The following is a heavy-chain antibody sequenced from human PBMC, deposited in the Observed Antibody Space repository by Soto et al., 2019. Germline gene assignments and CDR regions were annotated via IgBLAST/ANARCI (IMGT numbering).Heavy chain of an antibody. CDR2: ISSSSSYI. CDR1: GFTFSSYS. V-gene: IGHV3-21*01. D-gene: IGHD2-2*02. CDR3: ARDGCSSTSCYTDFDY. Sequence: AGGSLRLSCAASGFTFSSYSMNWVRQAPGKGLEWVSSISSSSSYIYYADSVKGRFTISRDNAKNSLYLQMNSLRAEDTAVYYCARDGCSSTSCYTDFDYWGQGTLVTVSS. J-gene: IGHJ4*02.